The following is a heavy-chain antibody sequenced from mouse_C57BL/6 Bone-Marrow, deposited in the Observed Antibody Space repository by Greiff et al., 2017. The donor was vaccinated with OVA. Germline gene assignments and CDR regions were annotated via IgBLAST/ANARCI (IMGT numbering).Heavy chain of an antibody. CDR2: IHPSDSDT. Sequence: QVQLKQPGAELVKPGASVKVSCKASGYTFTSYWMHWVKQRPGQGLEWIGRIHPSDSDTNYNQKFKGKATLTVDKSSSTAYMQLSSLTSEDSAVYSCAMEVGYPYYLDYWGKGTTLTVSS. CDR1: GYTFTSYW. J-gene: IGHJ2*01. D-gene: IGHD2-2*01. CDR3: AMEVGYPYYLDY. V-gene: IGHV1-74*01.